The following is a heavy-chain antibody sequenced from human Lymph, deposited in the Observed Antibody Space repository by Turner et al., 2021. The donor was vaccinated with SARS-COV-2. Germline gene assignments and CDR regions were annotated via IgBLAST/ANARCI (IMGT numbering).Heavy chain of an antibody. Sequence: QVQLAKPGGGVVQPGRSLRPSCAASGFTFSSYAMYWVRQAPGKGLEWVAVISYDGSNKYYAGSVKGRFTISRDNSKNTLYLQMNSLRAEDTAVYYCARPKSGSYFSPFDYWGQGTLVTVSS. J-gene: IGHJ4*02. D-gene: IGHD1-26*01. CDR3: ARPKSGSYFSPFDY. V-gene: IGHV3-30-3*01. CDR1: GFTFSSYA. CDR2: ISYDGSNK.